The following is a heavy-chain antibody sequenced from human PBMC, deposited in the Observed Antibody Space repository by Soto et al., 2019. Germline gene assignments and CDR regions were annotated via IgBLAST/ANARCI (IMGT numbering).Heavy chain of an antibody. CDR3: AGESPGYSSGGYSGFDY. D-gene: IGHD6-19*01. Sequence: KSSETLSLTCTVSGGSISSYYWSWIRQPPGKGLEWIGYIYYSGSPNYNPSLKSRVTISVDTSKNQFTLKLSAVTAADTAVYYCAGESPGYSSGGYSGFDYWGQGTLVTVSS. J-gene: IGHJ4*02. CDR1: GGSISSYY. CDR2: IYYSGSP. V-gene: IGHV4-59*01.